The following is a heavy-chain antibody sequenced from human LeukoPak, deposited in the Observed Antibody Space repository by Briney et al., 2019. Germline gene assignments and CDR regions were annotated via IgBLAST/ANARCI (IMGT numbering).Heavy chain of an antibody. CDR3: ARGGVYYDSSGYPIDY. D-gene: IGHD3-22*01. J-gene: IGHJ4*02. CDR2: IYSGGST. Sequence: GGSLRLSCVASGFTFSNYAIRWVRQAPGKGLEWVSLIYSGGSTYYADSVKGRFTISRDNSKNTLYLQMNSLRAEDTAVYYCARGGVYYDSSGYPIDYWGQGTLVTVSS. V-gene: IGHV3-66*01. CDR1: GFTFSNYA.